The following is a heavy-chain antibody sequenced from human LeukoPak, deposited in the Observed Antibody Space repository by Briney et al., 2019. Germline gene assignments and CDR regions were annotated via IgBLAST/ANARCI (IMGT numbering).Heavy chain of an antibody. J-gene: IGHJ4*02. CDR1: GFTFSSYW. V-gene: IGHV3-21*01. D-gene: IGHD5-24*01. CDR3: ARDGEMATSFDY. Sequence: GGSLRLSCAASGFTFSSYWMSWVRQAPGKGLEWVSSISSSSSYIYYADSVKGRFTISRDNAKNSLYLQMNSLRAEDTAVYYCARDGEMATSFDYWGQGTLVTVSS. CDR2: ISSSSSYI.